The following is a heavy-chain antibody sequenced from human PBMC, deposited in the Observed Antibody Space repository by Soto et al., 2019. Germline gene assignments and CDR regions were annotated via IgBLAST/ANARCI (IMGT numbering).Heavy chain of an antibody. D-gene: IGHD2-21*01. J-gene: IGHJ6*02. CDR1: GFTFSSYA. CDR2: ISGSGGST. Sequence: EVQLLESGGGLVQPGGSLRLSCAASGFTFSSYAMSWVRQAPGKGLEWVSAISGSGGSTYYADSVKGRFTISRDNSKNTLYLQMNSLRAEDTAVYYCVANRDYNYYYGMDVWGQGTTVTVSS. CDR3: VANRDYNYYYGMDV. V-gene: IGHV3-23*01.